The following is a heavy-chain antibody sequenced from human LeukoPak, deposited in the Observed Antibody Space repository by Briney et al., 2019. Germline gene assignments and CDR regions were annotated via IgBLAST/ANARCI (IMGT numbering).Heavy chain of an antibody. CDR2: ISSGSMYI. V-gene: IGHV3-21*01. CDR3: ARASPQYSSSDY. CDR1: GFTFSSYS. J-gene: IGHJ4*02. Sequence: GGSLRVSCTASGFTFSSYSMNWVRQGAGKGLEWVSSISSGSMYIYYADSVKGRFTISRDNARNSLYLQMNSLRAEDTAVYYCARASPQYSSSDYWGQGTLVTVSS. D-gene: IGHD6-6*01.